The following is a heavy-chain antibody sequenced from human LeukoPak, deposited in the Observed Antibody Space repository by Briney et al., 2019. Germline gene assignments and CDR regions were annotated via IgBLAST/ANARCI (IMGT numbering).Heavy chain of an antibody. CDR2: INPSGGST. CDR1: GFTFTSYY. D-gene: IGHD6-13*01. J-gene: IGHJ4*02. CDR3: ARPRHHSSSWYYFDY. Sequence: ASVKVSCKAAGFTFTSYYMHWVRRAPGQGLEWMGVINPSGGSTSYAQKFQGRVTMTRDTSTSTVYMELSSLRSEDTAVYYCARPRHHSSSWYYFDYWGQGTLVTVSS. V-gene: IGHV1-46*01.